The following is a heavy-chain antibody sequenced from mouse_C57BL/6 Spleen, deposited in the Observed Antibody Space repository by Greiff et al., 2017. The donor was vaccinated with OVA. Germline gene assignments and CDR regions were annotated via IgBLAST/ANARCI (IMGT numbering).Heavy chain of an antibody. CDR2: ISDGGSYT. D-gene: IGHD2-4*01. CDR1: GFTFSSYA. J-gene: IGHJ4*01. CDR3: ARVPYDYGDYYASDY. Sequence: EVQRVESGGGLVKPGGSLKLSCAASGFTFSSYAMSWVRQTPEKRLEWVATISDGGSYTYYPDNVKGRFTLSRDNAKNNLYLQMSHLKSEDTAMYYCARVPYDYGDYYASDYWGQGTSVTVSA. V-gene: IGHV5-4*01.